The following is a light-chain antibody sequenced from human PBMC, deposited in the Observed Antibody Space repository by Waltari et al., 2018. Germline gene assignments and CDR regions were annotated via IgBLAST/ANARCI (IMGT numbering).Light chain of an antibody. V-gene: IGLV1-47*01. CDR1: SSNIGSNY. CDR3: AAWDDSLSGWV. Sequence: QSVLTQPPSASGTPGQRVTISCSGSSSNIGSNYVYWYKQLPGTAPKLLIYRNTQRPSGVPDRFAGSKSGTSASLASSGLRSEDEADYYCAAWDDSLSGWVFGGGTKLTVL. CDR2: RNT. J-gene: IGLJ3*02.